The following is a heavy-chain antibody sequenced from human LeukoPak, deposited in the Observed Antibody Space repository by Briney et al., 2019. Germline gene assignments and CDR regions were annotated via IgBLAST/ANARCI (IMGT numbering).Heavy chain of an antibody. V-gene: IGHV3-23*01. CDR1: GFTFSSHG. J-gene: IGHJ4*01. Sequence: GGSLRLSCVVSGFTFSSHGMSWVRQAPGKGLEWVSGIVGGAGGTYYADSVKGRFTISRDNSKNTLYLQMNSLRAEDTAVYYCAHGSMYQLDYWSHGTLVNVTS. D-gene: IGHD2-2*01. CDR3: AHGSMYQLDY. CDR2: IVGGAGGT.